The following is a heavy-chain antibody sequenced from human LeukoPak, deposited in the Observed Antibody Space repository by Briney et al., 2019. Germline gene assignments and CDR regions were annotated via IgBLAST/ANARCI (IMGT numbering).Heavy chain of an antibody. CDR2: IYYSGST. CDR3: ARARYCSSTSCPYYYYYMDV. V-gene: IGHV4-39*01. D-gene: IGHD2-2*01. J-gene: IGHJ6*03. CDR1: GGSISSSSYY. Sequence: SETLSLTCTVSGGSISSSSYYWGWIRQPPGKGLEWIGSIYYSGSTYYNPSLKSRVTISVDTSKNQFSLKLSSVTAADTAVYYCARARYCSSTSCPYYYYYMDVWGKGTTVTVSS.